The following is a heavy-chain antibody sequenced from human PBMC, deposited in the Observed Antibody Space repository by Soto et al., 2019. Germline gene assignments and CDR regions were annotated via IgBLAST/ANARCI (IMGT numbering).Heavy chain of an antibody. CDR2: IISNDEK. Sequence: QVTLKESGPVLVKPTETLTLTCTVSGFSFSNPRMGVSWVRQPPGKALEWLAHIISNDEKSYRTSLKTRLTISKDTSKSQVVLTMTNMDPVDTDTYDCARMSKPFGGSYSFQNNNWFDPWGQGTLVTVSS. V-gene: IGHV2-26*01. D-gene: IGHD1-26*01. CDR1: GFSFSNPRMG. J-gene: IGHJ5*02. CDR3: ARMSKPFGGSYSFQNNNWFDP.